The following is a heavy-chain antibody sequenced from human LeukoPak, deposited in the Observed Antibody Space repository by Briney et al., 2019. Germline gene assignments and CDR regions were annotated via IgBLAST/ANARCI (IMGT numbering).Heavy chain of an antibody. V-gene: IGHV3-33*01. CDR2: TRFDGSIK. J-gene: IGHJ4*02. Sequence: GGSLRLSCAVSGFIFSDYGFHWVRQAPGKGLEWVTVTRFDGSIKQYADSVKGRFTISRDDSKNTLYLQMNSLKSEDTAVYYCARWGGTRQYYFDYWGRGTLVTVSS. D-gene: IGHD1-1*01. CDR1: GFIFSDYG. CDR3: ARWGGTRQYYFDY.